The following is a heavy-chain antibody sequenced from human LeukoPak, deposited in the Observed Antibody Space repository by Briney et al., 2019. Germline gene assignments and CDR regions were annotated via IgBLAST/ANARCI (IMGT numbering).Heavy chain of an antibody. CDR2: IYENGGTT. Sequence: GGSLRLSCVGSGFTFRSHAMSWVRQAPEKGLEFVSGIYENGGTTYYADSVKGRFSIPRDNSKNTLYLQMDSLRGEDTAVYYCAKDFRIGYSAHFDYWGQGALVTVSS. CDR3: AKDFRIGYSAHFDY. V-gene: IGHV3-23*01. J-gene: IGHJ4*02. D-gene: IGHD2-21*01. CDR1: GFTFRSHA.